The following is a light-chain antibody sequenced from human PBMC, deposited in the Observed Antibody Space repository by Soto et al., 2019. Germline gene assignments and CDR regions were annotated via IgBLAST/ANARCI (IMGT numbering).Light chain of an antibody. V-gene: IGLV2-23*02. CDR2: EVN. J-gene: IGLJ2*01. CDR1: ISNVGNYNL. Sequence: QSALTQPASVSGSPGQSITIYCTGTISNVGNYNLVSWYQQHPGKAPKLILYEVNKRPSGVSNRFSGSKSGNTASLTISGLQPEDEADYYCCSYGGDRVFGGGTKLTVL. CDR3: CSYGGDRV.